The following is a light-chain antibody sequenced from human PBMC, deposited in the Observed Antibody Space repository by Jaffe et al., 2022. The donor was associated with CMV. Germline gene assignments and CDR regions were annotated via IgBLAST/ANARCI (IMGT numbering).Light chain of an antibody. J-gene: IGKJ4*01. V-gene: IGKV1-NL1*01. CDR1: QGIRNS. Sequence: DIQMTQSPSSLSASVGDRVTITCRASQGIRNSLAWYQQKPGKAPKLLLHAASRLESGVPSRFSGGGSGTDYTLAISSLQPEDFATYYCQQYFSAPLTFGGGTRVEIK. CDR2: AAS. CDR3: QQYFSAPLT.